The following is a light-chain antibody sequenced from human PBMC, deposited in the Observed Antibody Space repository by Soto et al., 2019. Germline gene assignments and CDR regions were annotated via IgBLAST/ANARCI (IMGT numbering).Light chain of an antibody. J-gene: IGKJ5*01. CDR1: QSVSRR. CDR3: QQYGGSPIT. Sequence: VLTQSPGTLSLSPGGRATLSCRASQSVSRRLAWYQQRPGQSPRLLISGASMRASGVPVRFIGSGSGTEFTLTITRLEPEDFAVYYCQQYGGSPITFSLGTRLEIK. V-gene: IGKV3-20*01. CDR2: GAS.